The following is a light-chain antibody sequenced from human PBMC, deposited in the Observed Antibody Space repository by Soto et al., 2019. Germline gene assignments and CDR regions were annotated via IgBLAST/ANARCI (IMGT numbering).Light chain of an antibody. J-gene: IGLJ1*01. CDR1: SSDVGSYDY. CDR2: DVK. Sequence: QSALTQPASVSGSPGQSITISCTGDSSDVGSYDYVSWYQQHPGKAPKLVIFDVKNRPSGVSNRFSGSKSGNAASLTISGLQAEDEADYYCSSYANTNTEVFGTGTKVTVL. V-gene: IGLV2-14*03. CDR3: SSYANTNTEV.